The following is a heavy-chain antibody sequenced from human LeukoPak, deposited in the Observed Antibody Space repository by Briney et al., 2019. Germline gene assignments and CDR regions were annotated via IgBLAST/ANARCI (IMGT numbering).Heavy chain of an antibody. CDR1: GFTFSSYG. V-gene: IGHV3-30*18. CDR3: AKDLFEYYYDSSGSEFDY. CDR2: ISYDGSNK. J-gene: IGHJ4*02. D-gene: IGHD3-22*01. Sequence: GRSLRLSCAASGFTFSSYGMHWVRQAPGKGLEWVAVISYDGSNKYYADSVRGRFTISRDNSKNTLYLQMNSLRAEDTAVYYCAKDLFEYYYDSSGSEFDYWGQGTLVTVSS.